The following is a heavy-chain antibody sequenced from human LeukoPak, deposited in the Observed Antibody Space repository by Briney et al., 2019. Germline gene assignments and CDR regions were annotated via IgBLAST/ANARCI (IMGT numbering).Heavy chain of an antibody. CDR3: ARGRRDGYNSDY. CDR1: GFTVSSNY. Sequence: GGSLRLSCAISGFTVSSNYMSWVRPAPGKGLERVSVIYSGGSTYYADSVKGRFTISRDNSKTTLYLQMNSLRAEDTAVYYCARGRRDGYNSDYSGQGTLVTVSS. D-gene: IGHD5-24*01. V-gene: IGHV3-53*01. CDR2: IYSGGST. J-gene: IGHJ4*02.